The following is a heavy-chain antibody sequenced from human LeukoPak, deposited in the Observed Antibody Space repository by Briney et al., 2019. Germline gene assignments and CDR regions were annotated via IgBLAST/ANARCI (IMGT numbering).Heavy chain of an antibody. CDR3: ATSRGLLWFEY. J-gene: IGHJ5*01. Sequence: SETLSLTCTVSGGSINNYYWSWIRQPPGKGLEWIGYIYYSGSTNYNPSLKSRVTISVDTSRNQFSLQLSSVTAADTALYYCATSRGLLWFEYWGQGTLVTVSS. CDR1: GGSINNYY. CDR2: IYYSGST. V-gene: IGHV4-59*01.